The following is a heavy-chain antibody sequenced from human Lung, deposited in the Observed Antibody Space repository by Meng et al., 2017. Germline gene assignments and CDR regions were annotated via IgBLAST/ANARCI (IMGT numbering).Heavy chain of an antibody. J-gene: IGHJ4*02. CDR2: INHSGST. V-gene: IGHV4-34*01. D-gene: IGHD4-11*01. CDR1: GGSFSDYY. Sequence: GAGLLKPSETLSLTCVFFGGSFSDYYWSWIRQPPGKGLEWIGEINHSGSTNYNPSLESRATISVDTSQNNLPLKLSSVTAADSAVYYCARGPTTMAHDFDYWGQGTLVTVSS. CDR3: ARGPTTMAHDFDY.